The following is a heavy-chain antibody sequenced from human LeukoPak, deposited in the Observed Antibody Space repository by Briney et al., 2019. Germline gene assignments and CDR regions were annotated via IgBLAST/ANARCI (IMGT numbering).Heavy chain of an antibody. V-gene: IGHV3-23*01. CDR3: ARSQRAYCGGDCYSSVDY. Sequence: GGSLRLSCAASGFTFSSYAMSWVRQASGKGLEWVSTISGSGGITFYADSVKGRFTISRDNSKNTLYLQMNSLRAEDTAVYYCARSQRAYCGGDCYSSVDYWGQGTLVTVSS. CDR1: GFTFSSYA. CDR2: ISGSGGIT. D-gene: IGHD2-21*02. J-gene: IGHJ4*02.